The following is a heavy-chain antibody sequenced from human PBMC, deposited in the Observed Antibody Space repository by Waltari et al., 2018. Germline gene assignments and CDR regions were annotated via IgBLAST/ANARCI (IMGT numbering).Heavy chain of an antibody. CDR2: INHSGST. Sequence: QVQLQQGGAGLLKPSETLSLTCAVYGGSFSGYYWSWIRQPPGKGLEWIGEINHSGSTNYNPSLKSRVTISVDTSKNQFSLKLSSVTAADTAVYYCARGKYKGYWGQGTLVTVSS. D-gene: IGHD1-1*01. CDR1: GGSFSGYY. J-gene: IGHJ4*02. CDR3: ARGKYKGY. V-gene: IGHV4-34*01.